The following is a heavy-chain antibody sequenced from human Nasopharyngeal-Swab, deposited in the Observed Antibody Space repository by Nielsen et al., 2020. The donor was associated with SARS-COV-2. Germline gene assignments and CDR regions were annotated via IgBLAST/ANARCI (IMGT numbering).Heavy chain of an antibody. V-gene: IGHV4-39*01. D-gene: IGHD2-2*01. J-gene: IGHJ5*02. Sequence: PGKGLEWIGSIYYSGSTYYNPSLKSRVTISVDTSKNQFSLKLSSVTAADTAVYYCARGLCSTSCYELRWFDPWGQGTLVTVSS. CDR3: ARGLCSTSCYELRWFDP. CDR2: IYYSGST.